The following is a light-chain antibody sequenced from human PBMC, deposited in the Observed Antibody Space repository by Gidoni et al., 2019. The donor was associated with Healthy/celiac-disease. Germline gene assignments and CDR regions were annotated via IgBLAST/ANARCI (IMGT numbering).Light chain of an antibody. V-gene: IGKV3-20*01. CDR1: QSVSSSY. CDR3: QQYGSSPPMT. CDR2: GAS. Sequence: DIVLTQSPGTLSLSPGERATLSCRASQSVSSSYLAWYQQKPGRAPRHLIYGASSRATGSADRFSGSGSGTDFTLTISRLEPEDFAVYYCQQYGSSPPMTFGPGTKVDIK. J-gene: IGKJ3*01.